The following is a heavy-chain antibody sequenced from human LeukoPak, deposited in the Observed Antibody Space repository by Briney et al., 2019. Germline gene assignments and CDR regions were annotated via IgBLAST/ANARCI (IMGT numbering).Heavy chain of an antibody. CDR2: INPNSGGT. Sequence: ASVKVSCKASGYTFTGYYMPWVRQAPGQGLEWMGWINPNSGGTNYAQKFQGRVTMTRDTSISTAYMELSRLRSDDTAVYYCATYCGGDCYSRMDYWGQGTLVTVSS. CDR3: ATYCGGDCYSRMDY. CDR1: GYTFTGYY. V-gene: IGHV1-2*02. D-gene: IGHD2-21*02. J-gene: IGHJ4*02.